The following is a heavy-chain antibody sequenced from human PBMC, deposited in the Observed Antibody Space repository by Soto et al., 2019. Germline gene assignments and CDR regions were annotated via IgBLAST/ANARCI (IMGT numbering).Heavy chain of an antibody. J-gene: IGHJ5*02. D-gene: IGHD1-1*01. CDR1: GFSLSTSVMR. CDR2: IDWDDDK. V-gene: IGHV2-70*04. CDR3: AKTGTDGSWFDP. Sequence: GLTLVNPTHTLTLPCTFSGFSLSTSVMRVSWIRQPPGKALEWLARIDWDDDKFYTTSLRTRLTISKDTSKNQVVLRMTNMDPVDTATYYCAKTGTDGSWFDPWGQGTLVTVYS.